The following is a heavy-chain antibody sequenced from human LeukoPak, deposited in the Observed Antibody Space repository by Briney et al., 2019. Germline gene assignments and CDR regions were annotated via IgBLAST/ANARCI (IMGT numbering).Heavy chain of an antibody. CDR2: IGTAGDT. CDR1: GFTFSSYD. V-gene: IGHV3-13*01. Sequence: GGSLRLSCAASGFTFSSYDMHWVRQATGKGLEWVSAIGTAGDTYYPGSVKGRFTISRENAKNSLYLQMNSLRAGDTAVYYCARFDILTGYRYWGQGTLVTVSS. D-gene: IGHD3-9*01. CDR3: ARFDILTGYRY. J-gene: IGHJ4*02.